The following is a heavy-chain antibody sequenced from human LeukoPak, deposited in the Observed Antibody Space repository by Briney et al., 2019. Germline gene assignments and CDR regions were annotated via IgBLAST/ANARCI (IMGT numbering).Heavy chain of an antibody. CDR1: GGSITRTTYH. Sequence: SETLSLTCSVSGGSITRTTYHWGWIRQPPGKGLEWIGSMHYTGSGNYNPFLKSRVTISLDMSKRQFSLKLRSVTAADTAVYYCGTYDSDTGGIDPWGPGTLVTVSS. V-gene: IGHV4-39*07. CDR2: MHYTGSG. D-gene: IGHD3-10*01. J-gene: IGHJ5*02. CDR3: GTYDSDTGGIDP.